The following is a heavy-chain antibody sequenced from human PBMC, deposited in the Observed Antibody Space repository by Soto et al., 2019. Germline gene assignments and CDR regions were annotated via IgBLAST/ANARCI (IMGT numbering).Heavy chain of an antibody. Sequence: SETLSLTCTVSGGSISTYYWSWIRQPPGKGLEWIGYIYYSGSTSYNPSLKSRVTISADTSKNQFSLELRSVTAADTAVYYCASDRSSGWDQGYGMDVWGQGTTVTVSS. D-gene: IGHD6-19*01. V-gene: IGHV4-59*01. J-gene: IGHJ6*02. CDR2: IYYSGST. CDR1: GGSISTYY. CDR3: ASDRSSGWDQGYGMDV.